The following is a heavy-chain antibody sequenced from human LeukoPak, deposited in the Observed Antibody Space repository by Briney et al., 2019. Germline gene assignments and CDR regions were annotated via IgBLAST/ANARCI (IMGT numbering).Heavy chain of an antibody. CDR3: ARGVEPLAANTLAY. CDR2: IYSDGNT. V-gene: IGHV3-53*01. D-gene: IGHD1-14*01. Sequence: PGGSLRLSCAASGFTVITNGMTWVRQAPGKGLEWVSVIYSDGNTKYADSVQGRFTISRDNSKNTLYLEMNSLSPDDTAVYYCARGVEPLAANTLAYWGQGTLVTVSS. J-gene: IGHJ4*02. CDR1: GFTVITNG.